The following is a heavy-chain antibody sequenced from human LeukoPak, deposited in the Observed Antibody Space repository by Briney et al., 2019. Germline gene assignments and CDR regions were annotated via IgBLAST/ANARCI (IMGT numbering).Heavy chain of an antibody. CDR2: IWYDGSNK. Sequence: GGSLRLSCAASGFTFSSYGMHWVRQAPGKGLEWVAVIWYDGSNKYYPDSVKGRFTISRDNSKNTLYLQMNSLRAEDTAVYFCARGPGSSGGAYVGDYWGHGTLVTVSS. J-gene: IGHJ4*01. D-gene: IGHD3-22*01. CDR1: GFTFSSYG. CDR3: ARGPGSSGGAYVGDY. V-gene: IGHV3-33*01.